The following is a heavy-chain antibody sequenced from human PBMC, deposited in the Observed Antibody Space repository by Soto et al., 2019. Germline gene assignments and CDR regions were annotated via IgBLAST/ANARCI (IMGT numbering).Heavy chain of an antibody. J-gene: IGHJ4*02. Sequence: QVQLVQPGAEVKKPGASVKVSCKASGYTFTSYDINWVRQATGQGLEWMGWMNPNSGNTGYAQKFQGRVTMTRNTSISTAYMELSSLRSEDTAVYYCARGGGYDFWSGWAGYASYWGQGTLVTVSS. CDR1: GYTFTSYD. CDR2: MNPNSGNT. D-gene: IGHD3-3*01. V-gene: IGHV1-8*01. CDR3: ARGGGYDFWSGWAGYASY.